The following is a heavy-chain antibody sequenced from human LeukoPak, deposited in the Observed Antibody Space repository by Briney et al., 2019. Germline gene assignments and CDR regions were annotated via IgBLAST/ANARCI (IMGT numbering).Heavy chain of an antibody. V-gene: IGHV3-23*01. Sequence: GGSLRLSCAASGFTFSSYAMSWVRQAPGRGLEWVSAISGSGGSTYYADSVKGRFTISRGNSKNTLYLQMNSLRAEDTAVYYCAKSLRPLVPMSWFDPWGQGTLVTVSS. CDR2: ISGSGGST. D-gene: IGHD3-10*02. CDR3: AKSLRPLVPMSWFDP. J-gene: IGHJ5*02. CDR1: GFTFSSYA.